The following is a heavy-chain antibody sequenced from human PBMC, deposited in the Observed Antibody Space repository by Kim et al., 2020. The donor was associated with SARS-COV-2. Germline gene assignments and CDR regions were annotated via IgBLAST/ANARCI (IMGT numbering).Heavy chain of an antibody. CDR2: IGNAGNI. CDR1: EVPFSTYN. Sequence: GGSLRLSCAASEVPFSTYNMHWVRQGTGKRLDWVSTIGNAGNIYYTDSVRGRFTISRDSAKKSLYLQMNSLRVGDTAVYYCVRELSGTAGYFDLWGRGTLVTVSS. J-gene: IGHJ2*01. V-gene: IGHV3-13*01. CDR3: VRELSGTAGYFDL. D-gene: IGHD2-21*02.